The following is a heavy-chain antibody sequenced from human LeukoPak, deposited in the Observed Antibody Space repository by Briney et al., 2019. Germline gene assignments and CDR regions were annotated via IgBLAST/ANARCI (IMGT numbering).Heavy chain of an antibody. CDR1: GFTFSNYA. CDR2: IYGSDDKT. J-gene: IGHJ4*02. Sequence: GGSLRLSCVASGFTFSNYAMNWVRQAPGQGLELVSGIYGSDDKTVYGDAVRGRFTISRDNSKNKLYLQMNSLRADDTAVYYCAKGTYDSLDYYRWGQRALVTVSS. V-gene: IGHV3-23*01. CDR3: AKGTYDSLDYYR. D-gene: IGHD1-14*01.